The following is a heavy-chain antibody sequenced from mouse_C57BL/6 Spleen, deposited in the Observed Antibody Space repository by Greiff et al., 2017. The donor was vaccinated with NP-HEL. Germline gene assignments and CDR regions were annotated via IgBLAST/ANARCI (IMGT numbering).Heavy chain of an antibody. V-gene: IGHV1-64*01. CDR1: GYTFTSYW. CDR3: ARSGDGYLYFDV. J-gene: IGHJ1*03. CDR2: IHPNSGST. Sequence: QVQLQQPGAELVKPGASVKLSCKASGYTFTSYWMHWVKQRPGQGLEWIGMIHPNSGSTNYNEKFKSKATMTVDKSSSTAYMQLSSLTSEDSAVYYCARSGDGYLYFDVWGTGTTVTVSS. D-gene: IGHD2-3*01.